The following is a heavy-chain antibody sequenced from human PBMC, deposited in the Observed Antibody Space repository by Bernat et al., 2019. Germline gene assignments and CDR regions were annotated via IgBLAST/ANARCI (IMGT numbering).Heavy chain of an antibody. CDR2: ISSISTYT. CDR1: GFTFSDYY. V-gene: IGHV3-11*06. Sequence: QVQLVESGGALVKPGGSLRLSCAASGFTFSDYYMSWIRQAPGKGLEWVSYISSISTYTNYADSLKGRFTISRDNAKNSLYLQMNSLRAEDTAVYYCARVPQWSSGLAYDFDSWGQGTLVTVSS. CDR3: ARVPQWSSGLAYDFDS. D-gene: IGHD6-19*01. J-gene: IGHJ4*02.